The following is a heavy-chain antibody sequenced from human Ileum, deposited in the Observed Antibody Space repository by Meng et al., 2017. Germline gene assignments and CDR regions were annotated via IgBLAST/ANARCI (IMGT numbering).Heavy chain of an antibody. Sequence: QVRLQVSGPGLPKPSQTLSPTVTVSGGSSSGGHDFWSWLRQHPEKGLEWIGYIYHSGVTYYSPSLKSRLTISVDTSKNQFSLKLSSVTAADTAIYYCARGVVTYYDSSTLTWFDPWGQGALVTASS. J-gene: IGHJ5*02. CDR2: IYHSGVT. CDR1: GGSSSGGHDF. CDR3: ARGVVTYYDSSTLTWFDP. D-gene: IGHD3-22*01. V-gene: IGHV4-31*03.